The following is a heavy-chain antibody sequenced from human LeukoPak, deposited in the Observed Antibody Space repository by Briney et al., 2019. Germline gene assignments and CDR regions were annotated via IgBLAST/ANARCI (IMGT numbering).Heavy chain of an antibody. CDR3: AREQWFRWEF. CDR1: GFVVNDYY. CDR2: ISSRDNLI. D-gene: IGHD3-10*01. Sequence: GGSLRLSCTASGFVVNDYYMNWIRLAPGKGLEWVSYISSRDNLIYYADSVKGRFTISTDNAKNAVFLQLNRLTVEDTAVYYCAREQWFRWEFWGQGVLVTVSS. J-gene: IGHJ4*02. V-gene: IGHV3-11*01.